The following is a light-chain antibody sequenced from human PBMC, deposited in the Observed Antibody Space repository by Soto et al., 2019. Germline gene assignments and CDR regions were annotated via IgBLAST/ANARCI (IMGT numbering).Light chain of an antibody. J-gene: IGLJ2*01. Sequence: QSVLTQPPSASGTPGQRVFLSCSGSSSNIGGTNYAYRYQQLPGAAPKLLMHSNNLRPSGVPERISGSKSGTSASLAISGLRSEDEAVYYCASWDDRLGAVIFGGGTKVTVL. CDR1: SSNIGGTNY. CDR2: SNN. CDR3: ASWDDRLGAVI. V-gene: IGLV1-47*02.